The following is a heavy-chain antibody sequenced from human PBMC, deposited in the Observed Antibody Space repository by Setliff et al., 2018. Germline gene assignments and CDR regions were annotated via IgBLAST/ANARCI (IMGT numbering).Heavy chain of an antibody. CDR3: ARLLAGTGGFFYYGVDV. J-gene: IGHJ6*02. Sequence: SETLSLTCTVSGGSISSSSYYWGWIRQPPGKGLEWIGSIYYSGSTYYNPSLKSRVTLSVDTSKNQFSLKLSSVTAADTAVYYCARLLAGTGGFFYYGVDVWGQGTTVTVSS. D-gene: IGHD6-19*01. V-gene: IGHV4-39*07. CDR2: IYYSGST. CDR1: GGSISSSSYY.